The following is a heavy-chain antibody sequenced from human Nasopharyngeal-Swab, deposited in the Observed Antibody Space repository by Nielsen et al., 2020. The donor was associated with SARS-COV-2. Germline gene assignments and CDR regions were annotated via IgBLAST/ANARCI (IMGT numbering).Heavy chain of an antibody. Sequence: GGFLRLSCAASGFTFSSYAMSWVRQAPGKGLEWVSAISGSGGSTYYADSVKGRFTISRDNSKNTLYLQMNSLRAEDTAVYYCAKGGGYSYYYGMDVWGQGTTVTVSS. J-gene: IGHJ6*02. CDR2: ISGSGGST. V-gene: IGHV3-23*01. CDR3: AKGGGYSYYYGMDV. CDR1: GFTFSSYA. D-gene: IGHD5-18*01.